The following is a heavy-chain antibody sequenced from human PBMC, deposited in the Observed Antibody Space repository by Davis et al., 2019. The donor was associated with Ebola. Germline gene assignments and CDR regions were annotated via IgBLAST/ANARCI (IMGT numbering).Heavy chain of an antibody. CDR1: GFTFNSYW. CDR2: IKTDGEVT. CDR3: ASTIAARDHS. V-gene: IGHV3-74*01. J-gene: IGHJ4*02. D-gene: IGHD6-6*01. Sequence: GESLKISCVASGFTFNSYWMHWVRQAPGKGLVWVSNIKTDGEVTGYADSVKGRFTISRDNAKNTLYLQMNSLRIEDTAVYYCASTIAARDHSWGQGTLVTVPS.